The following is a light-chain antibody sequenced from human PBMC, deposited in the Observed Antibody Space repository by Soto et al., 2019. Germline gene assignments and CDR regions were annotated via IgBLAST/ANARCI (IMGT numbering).Light chain of an antibody. CDR3: SSYTSRNTYV. V-gene: IGLV2-14*01. Sequence: QSVQSHPASVSGSPGHSVTISCTGTSSDVGGYNYVSWYQQHPGKAPKLMIYEVSNRPSGVSFRFSGSKSGNTASLTISGLQAEEEADHYCSSYTSRNTYVFGTGTKVTVL. CDR1: SSDVGGYNY. J-gene: IGLJ1*01. CDR2: EVS.